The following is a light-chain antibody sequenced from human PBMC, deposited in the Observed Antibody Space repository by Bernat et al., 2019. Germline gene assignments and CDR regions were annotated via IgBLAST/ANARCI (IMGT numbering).Light chain of an antibody. CDR3: QQRSNWPFPLT. CDR2: DGT. CDR1: QSVSSN. Sequence: EIVMTQSPATLSVSPGERATLSCRASQSVSSNLAWYQQKPGQAPRLLIYDGTSRATGIPARFSGSGSGTDFALTISSLEPEDFAVYYCQQRSNWPFPLTFGGGTKVEMK. J-gene: IGKJ4*01. V-gene: IGKV3-11*01.